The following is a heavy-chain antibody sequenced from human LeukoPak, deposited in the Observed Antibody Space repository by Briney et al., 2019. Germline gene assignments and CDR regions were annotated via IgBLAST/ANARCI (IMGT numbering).Heavy chain of an antibody. CDR2: ISWNSGSI. CDR3: AKAAGTGLGAFDI. CDR1: GFTFDDYA. Sequence: GGSLRLSCAASGFTFDDYAMHWVRQAPGKGLEWVSGISWNSGSIGYADSVKGRFTIPRDNAKNSLYLQMNSLRAEDMALYYCAKAAGTGLGAFDIWGQGTMVTVSS. J-gene: IGHJ3*02. D-gene: IGHD6-13*01. V-gene: IGHV3-9*03.